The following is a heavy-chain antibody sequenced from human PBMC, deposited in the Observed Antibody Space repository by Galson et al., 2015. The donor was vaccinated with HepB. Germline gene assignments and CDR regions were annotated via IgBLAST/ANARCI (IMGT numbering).Heavy chain of an antibody. CDR1: GVAFSNAS. CDR2: IKSKTGGGTT. CDR3: TREEGYGSGSYYKPDWDVFDY. V-gene: IGHV3-15*01. Sequence: FPRHRCGAGGVAFSNASLGWVPQGRGIGVEWDGRIKSKTGGGTTEYAAAVKGRGTISRDDSKSIAYLQMNSLKTEDTAVYYCTREEGYGSGSYYKPDWDVFDYWGQGTLVTVSS. D-gene: IGHD3-10*01. J-gene: IGHJ4*02.